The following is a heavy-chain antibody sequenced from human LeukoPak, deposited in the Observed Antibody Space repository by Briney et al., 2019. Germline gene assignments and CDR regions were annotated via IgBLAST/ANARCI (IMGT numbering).Heavy chain of an antibody. V-gene: IGHV3-21*06. J-gene: IGHJ4*02. CDR2: ISSRSSYK. CDR1: RFTFSSYS. Sequence: NPGGSLRLSCAASRFTFSSYSMNWVRQAPGKGLEWVSAISSRSSYKYYADSVKGRFTVSRDNAKNSLYLEMNSLRVDDTAVYYCAREGTMISSFDYWGQGTLVTVS. CDR3: AREGTMISSFDY. D-gene: IGHD3-22*01.